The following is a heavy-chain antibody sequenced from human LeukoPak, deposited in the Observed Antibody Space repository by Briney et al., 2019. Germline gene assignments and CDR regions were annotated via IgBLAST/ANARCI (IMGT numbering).Heavy chain of an antibody. J-gene: IGHJ4*02. Sequence: ASVKVSCKASGYTFTGYYMHWVRQAPGQGLEWMGWINPNSGGTNYAQKFQGRVTMTRDTSISTAYMELSRLRSDDTAVYYCARDPYSSGWYSPAVVDYWGQGTLVTVSS. V-gene: IGHV1-2*02. D-gene: IGHD6-19*01. CDR3: ARDPYSSGWYSPAVVDY. CDR2: INPNSGGT. CDR1: GYTFTGYY.